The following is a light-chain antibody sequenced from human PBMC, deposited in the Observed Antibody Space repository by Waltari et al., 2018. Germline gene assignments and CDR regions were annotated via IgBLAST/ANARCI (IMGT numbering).Light chain of an antibody. CDR1: QSVSSSY. J-gene: IGKJ4*01. Sequence: EIVLTQSPGTLSLSPGERATFSCRASQSVSSSYLAWYQQKPGQAPRLLIYGASSRAAGCPDRFSGSGSGTDFTLTISRLEPEDFAVYYCQQYGTSPPLTFGGGTKVEIK. CDR2: GAS. V-gene: IGKV3-20*01. CDR3: QQYGTSPPLT.